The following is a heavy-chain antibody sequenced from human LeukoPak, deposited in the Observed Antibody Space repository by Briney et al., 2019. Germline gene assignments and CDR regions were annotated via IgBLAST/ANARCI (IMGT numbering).Heavy chain of an antibody. D-gene: IGHD2-2*01. CDR3: GRWGIEAAIVY. CDR1: GFTFSPYW. V-gene: IGHV3-7*01. Sequence: RPGGSLRLSCATSGFTFSPYWISWVRQPPGKGLEWVANINPDGSETYYLDSVKGRFTISRDNVKNSLFLLLNSLRAEDTAVYYCGRWGIEAAIVYCGQGTLVTVSS. J-gene: IGHJ4*02. CDR2: INPDGSET.